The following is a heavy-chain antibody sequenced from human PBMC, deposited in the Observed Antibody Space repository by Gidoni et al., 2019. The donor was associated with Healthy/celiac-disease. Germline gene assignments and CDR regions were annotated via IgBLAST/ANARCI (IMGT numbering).Heavy chain of an antibody. CDR3: ARAVGDYDGAFDI. CDR2: IWYDGSNK. V-gene: IGHV3-33*01. Sequence: QVQLVESGGGVVQPGRSLRLSCAASGFTFSSYGMHWVRQAPGKGLEWVAVIWYDGSNKYYADSVKGRFTISRDNSKNTLYLQMNSLRAEDTAVYYCARAVGDYDGAFDIWGQGTMVTVSS. CDR1: GFTFSSYG. J-gene: IGHJ3*02. D-gene: IGHD4-17*01.